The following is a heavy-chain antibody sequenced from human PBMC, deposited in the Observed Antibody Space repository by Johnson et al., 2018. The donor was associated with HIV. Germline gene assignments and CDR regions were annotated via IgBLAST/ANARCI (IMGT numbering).Heavy chain of an antibody. Sequence: QVQLVESGGGVVQPGRSLRLSCAASGFTFSSYAMHWVRQAPGKGLEWVAVISYDGSNKYYADPVKGRFTISRDNSKNTLYLQMNSLRAEDMAVYYCATRDPTYRPGVFDIWGQGTMVTVSS. CDR2: ISYDGSNK. D-gene: IGHD2-2*02. J-gene: IGHJ3*02. CDR3: ATRDPTYRPGVFDI. V-gene: IGHV3-30-3*01. CDR1: GFTFSSYA.